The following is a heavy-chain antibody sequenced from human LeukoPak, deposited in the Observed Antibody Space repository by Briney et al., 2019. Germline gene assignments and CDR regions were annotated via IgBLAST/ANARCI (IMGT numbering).Heavy chain of an antibody. V-gene: IGHV1-2*02. CDR1: GYTFTGYY. CDR3: ARERWDGSGSYSPYYYMDV. J-gene: IGHJ6*03. D-gene: IGHD3-10*01. Sequence: SVTVSCKVSGYTFTGYYMHWARQAPGQGIEWMGWINPNSGGTNYAQKYQGRVTMTRDTSISTAYMELSRLRSDDTAVYYCARERWDGSGSYSPYYYMDVWGKGTTVTISS. CDR2: INPNSGGT.